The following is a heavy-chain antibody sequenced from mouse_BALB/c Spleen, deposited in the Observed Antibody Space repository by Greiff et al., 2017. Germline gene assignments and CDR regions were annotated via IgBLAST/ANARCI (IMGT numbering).Heavy chain of an antibody. Sequence: VQLQQSGPSLVKPSQTLSLTCSVTGDSITSGYWNWIRKFPGNKLEYMGYTSYSGSTYYNPSLKSRISITRDTSKNQYYLQLNSVTTEDTATYYCAGDYYGSSAMDYWGQGTSVTVSS. CDR3: AGDYYGSSAMDY. CDR1: GDSITSGY. J-gene: IGHJ4*01. CDR2: TSYSGST. D-gene: IGHD1-1*01. V-gene: IGHV3-8*02.